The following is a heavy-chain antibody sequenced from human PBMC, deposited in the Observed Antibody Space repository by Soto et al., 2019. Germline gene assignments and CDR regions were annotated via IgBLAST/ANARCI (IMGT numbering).Heavy chain of an antibody. CDR2: ISYDGSNK. J-gene: IGHJ4*02. V-gene: IGHV3-30*18. CDR1: GFTFSSYG. D-gene: IGHD3-22*01. Sequence: GSLRLSCAASGFTFSSYGMHWVRQAPGKGLEWVAVISYDGSNKYYADSVKGRFTISRDNSKNTLYLQMNSLRAEDTAVYYCAKWGEYYYDSSGYYFDYWGQGTLVTVSS. CDR3: AKWGEYYYDSSGYYFDY.